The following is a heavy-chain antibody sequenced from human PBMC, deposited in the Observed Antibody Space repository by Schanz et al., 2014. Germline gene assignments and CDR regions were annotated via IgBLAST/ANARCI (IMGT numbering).Heavy chain of an antibody. Sequence: VQLVESGGGLVQPGGSLSFSCAASGFTFSDYYMSWILQAPGKGLEWVSYISSDNNYAYYAASMRGRFTISRDNAKNSLYLQMNSLRAEDTAVYYCARDGAGRAPDAFDIWGQGTMVTVSS. D-gene: IGHD1-26*01. CDR3: ARDGAGRAPDAFDI. J-gene: IGHJ3*02. V-gene: IGHV3-11*06. CDR1: GFTFSDYY. CDR2: ISSDNNYA.